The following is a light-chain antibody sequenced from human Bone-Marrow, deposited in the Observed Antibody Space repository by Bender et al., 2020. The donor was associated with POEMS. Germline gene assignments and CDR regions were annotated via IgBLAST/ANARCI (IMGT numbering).Light chain of an antibody. J-gene: IGLJ1*01. CDR3: AAWDDSLNGRYV. Sequence: QSVLTQPPSASGTPGQRVIISCSGSSSNIVTNPVNWYQHLPGTAPKVLIYNTNQRPSGVPDRFSGSKSGTSASLAISALQSEDEADYFCAAWDDSLNGRYVFGSGTKVTVL. CDR1: SSNIVTNP. CDR2: NTN. V-gene: IGLV1-44*01.